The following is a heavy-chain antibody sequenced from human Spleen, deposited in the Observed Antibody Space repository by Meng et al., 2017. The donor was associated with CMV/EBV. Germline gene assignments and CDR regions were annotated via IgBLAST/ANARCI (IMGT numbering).Heavy chain of an antibody. D-gene: IGHD6-13*01. CDR3: ARDLYPYSSSRYSYYGMDV. Sequence: ASVKVSCKASGYTFTGYYMHWVRQAPGQGLEWMGWINPNSGGTNYAQKFQGRVTMTRDTSISTAYMELSRLRSDDTAVYYCARDLYPYSSSRYSYYGMDVWGQGTTVTVSS. CDR1: GYTFTGYY. CDR2: INPNSGGT. J-gene: IGHJ6*02. V-gene: IGHV1-2*02.